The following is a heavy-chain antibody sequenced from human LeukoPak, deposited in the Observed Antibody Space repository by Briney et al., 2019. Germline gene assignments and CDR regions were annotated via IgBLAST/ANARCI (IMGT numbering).Heavy chain of an antibody. CDR1: GFTFSSYS. CDR3: AKSGGVRFDP. CDR2: ISSSSSYI. J-gene: IGHJ5*02. D-gene: IGHD3-16*01. V-gene: IGHV3-21*04. Sequence: GGSLRLSCAASGFTFSSYSMNWVRQAPGKGLEWVSSISSSSSYIYYADSVKGRFTISRDNSKNTLYLQMTSLRVEDTAVYYCAKSGGVRFDPWGQGTLVTVSS.